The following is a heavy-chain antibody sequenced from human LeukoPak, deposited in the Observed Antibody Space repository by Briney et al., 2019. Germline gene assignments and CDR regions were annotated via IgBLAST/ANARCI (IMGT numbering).Heavy chain of an antibody. J-gene: IGHJ4*02. Sequence: SETLSLTCTVSGGSISGYYWSWIRQPPGKGLEWIGYIYYSGSTKYNPSLKSRVTMSVDTSKNQFSLELSSVTAADTAVFYCVRYVVYGSGIYHFDYWGQGTLVTVSS. D-gene: IGHD3-10*01. CDR3: VRYVVYGSGIYHFDY. V-gene: IGHV4-59*08. CDR2: IYYSGST. CDR1: GGSISGYY.